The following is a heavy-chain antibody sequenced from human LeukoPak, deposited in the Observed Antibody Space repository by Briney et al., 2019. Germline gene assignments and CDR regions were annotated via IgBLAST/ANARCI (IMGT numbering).Heavy chain of an antibody. Sequence: GGSLRLSCAASGFTFSSSGMHWVRQAPGKGLEWVAVIYSGGSTYYADSVKGRFTISRDNSKNTLYLQMNSLRAEDTAVYYCARFEEGGSAPRVAFDIWGQGTMVTVSS. V-gene: IGHV3-NL1*01. J-gene: IGHJ3*02. CDR3: ARFEEGGSAPRVAFDI. CDR1: GFTFSSSG. CDR2: IYSGGST. D-gene: IGHD3-16*01.